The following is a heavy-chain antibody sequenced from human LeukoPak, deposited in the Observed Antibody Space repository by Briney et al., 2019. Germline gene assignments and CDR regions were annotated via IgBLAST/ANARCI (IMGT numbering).Heavy chain of an antibody. CDR2: IRNKAKTYTT. J-gene: IGHJ4*02. D-gene: IGHD3-10*01. CDR3: AREYYSRLDY. Sequence: GGSLRLSCAAPRFSFSDNYMDWVRQAPGKGLEWVGRIRNKAKTYTTDYAASVRGRFTISRDDSKNSLYLEMNSLKTEDTAVYYCAREYYSRLDYWGQGTLVTVSS. V-gene: IGHV3-72*01. CDR1: RFSFSDNY.